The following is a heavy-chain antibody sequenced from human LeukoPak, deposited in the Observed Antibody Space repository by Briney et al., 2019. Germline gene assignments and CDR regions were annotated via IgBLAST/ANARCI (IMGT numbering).Heavy chain of an antibody. D-gene: IGHD2-2*01. CDR2: ISSSGSTI. J-gene: IGHJ1*01. CDR3: ARLYCSSTSCYSYFQH. Sequence: GGSLRLSCAASGFTFSTYWMHWVRQAPGKGLEGVSYISSSGSTISYADSVKGRFTISRDNAKNSLYLQMNSLRAEDTAVYYCARLYCSSTSCYSYFQHWGQGTVVTVSS. V-gene: IGHV3-48*04. CDR1: GFTFSTYW.